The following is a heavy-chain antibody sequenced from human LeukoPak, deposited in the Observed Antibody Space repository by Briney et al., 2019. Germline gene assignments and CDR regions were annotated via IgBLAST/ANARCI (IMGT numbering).Heavy chain of an antibody. V-gene: IGHV3-21*01. CDR2: ISTSSGYK. CDR3: ARFDSASGTGFDY. J-gene: IGHJ4*02. CDR1: GFTFNNYD. Sequence: GGSLRLSCAASGFTFNNYDMNWVRLAPGRGLEWVSSISTSSGYKYYADSLKGRFTASRDNAKNSLYLHMNSLRAEDTAVYWCARFDSASGTGFDYWGQGTPVTVSS. D-gene: IGHD6-13*01.